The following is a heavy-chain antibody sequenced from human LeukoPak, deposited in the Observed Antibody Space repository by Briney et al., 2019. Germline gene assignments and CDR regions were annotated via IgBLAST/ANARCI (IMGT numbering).Heavy chain of an antibody. V-gene: IGHV4-61*02. CDR2: INTSGNT. CDR3: AREYGDFDY. D-gene: IGHD4-17*01. J-gene: IGHJ4*02. CDR1: GGSISSSSYY. Sequence: SETLSLTCTVSGGSISSSSYYWRWIRQPAGKGLEWIGRINTSGNTNYNPSLKSRVTMSVDTSKNQFSVKLNSVTAADTAIYYCAREYGDFDYWGQGTLVTVSS.